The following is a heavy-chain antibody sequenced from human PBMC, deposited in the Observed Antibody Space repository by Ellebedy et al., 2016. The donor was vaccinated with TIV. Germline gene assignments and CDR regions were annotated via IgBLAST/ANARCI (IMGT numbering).Heavy chain of an antibody. CDR2: INSDGSST. D-gene: IGHD6-19*01. CDR1: GSTFSSNW. CDR3: ARDPTTAVVGPGYFDY. Sequence: GESLKISCAASGSTFSSNWMHWVRQAPGKGLVWVSRINSDGSSTSYADSVRGRFTISRDNAKNSLYLQMNSLRAEDTAVYYCARDPTTAVVGPGYFDYWGQGTLVTVSS. V-gene: IGHV3-74*01. J-gene: IGHJ4*02.